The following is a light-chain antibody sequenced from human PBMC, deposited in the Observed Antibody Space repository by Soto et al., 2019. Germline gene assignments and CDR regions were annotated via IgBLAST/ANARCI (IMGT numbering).Light chain of an antibody. CDR2: AAS. Sequence: DFQMTQSPSSLSASVGDRVTIICRGSQSISSYLNWYQQKPGKAPXXLXYAASSLQSGVPSRFSGSGSGTDFTLTISSLQPQDFATYYCHQLNSYPPAITFGQGTRLEIK. V-gene: IGKV1-39*01. CDR1: QSISSY. CDR3: HQLNSYPPAIT. J-gene: IGKJ5*01.